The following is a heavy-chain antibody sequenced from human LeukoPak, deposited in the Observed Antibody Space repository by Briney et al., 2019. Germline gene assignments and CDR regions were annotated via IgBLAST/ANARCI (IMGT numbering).Heavy chain of an antibody. J-gene: IGHJ4*02. CDR3: ARTPRGRYQLPNFDY. CDR2: INHSGST. D-gene: IGHD2-2*01. V-gene: IGHV4-34*01. CDR1: GGSFSGYY. Sequence: SETLSLTCAVYGGSFSGYYWSWIRQPPGKGLEWIGEINHSGSTNYNPSLKSRVTISVDTSKNQFSLKLSSVTAADTAVCYCARTPRGRYQLPNFDYWGQGTLVTVSS.